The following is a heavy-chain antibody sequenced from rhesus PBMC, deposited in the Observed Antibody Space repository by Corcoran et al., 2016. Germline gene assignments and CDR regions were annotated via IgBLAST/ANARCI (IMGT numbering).Heavy chain of an antibody. Sequence: QLQLQESGPGLVKPSETLSVTCAVSGGSISSSYWSWIRQAPGKGLEWIGYIYGSGSSTNYNPSLKSRVTLAVDTSKNQLSRKLSSVTTADTAVYYCARGRISGSRWGQGVLVTVSS. J-gene: IGHJ4*01. V-gene: IGHV4-169*01. CDR2: IYGSGSST. CDR1: GGSISSSY. D-gene: IGHD2-21*01. CDR3: ARGRISGSR.